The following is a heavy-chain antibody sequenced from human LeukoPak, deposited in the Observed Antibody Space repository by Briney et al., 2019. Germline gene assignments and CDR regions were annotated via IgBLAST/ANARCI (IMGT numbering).Heavy chain of an antibody. V-gene: IGHV4-4*02. Sequence: SETLSLTCAVSGGSISSDNWWSWVRQPPGKGLEWIGEIYHSGSASYNPSLKSRVTISVDKSKNQLSLKLTSVTAADTAVYYCARGGEAETFDYWGQGTLVTVSS. J-gene: IGHJ4*02. CDR2: IYHSGSA. CDR3: ARGGEAETFDY. CDR1: GGSISSDNW. D-gene: IGHD3-10*01.